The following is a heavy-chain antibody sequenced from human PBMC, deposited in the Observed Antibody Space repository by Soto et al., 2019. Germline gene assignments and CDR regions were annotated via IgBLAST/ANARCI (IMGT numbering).Heavy chain of an antibody. Sequence: PGGSLRLSCAASGFTFSSYAMTWVRQAPGKGLEWVSTISGSGDTTYYVDSVKGRFTISRDNSKNTLYLQMNGLRADDTAIYYCAKVNRYYYYGLDVWGQGTTVTVSS. CDR1: GFTFSSYA. J-gene: IGHJ6*02. CDR3: AKVNRYYYYGLDV. V-gene: IGHV3-23*01. D-gene: IGHD3-22*01. CDR2: ISGSGDTT.